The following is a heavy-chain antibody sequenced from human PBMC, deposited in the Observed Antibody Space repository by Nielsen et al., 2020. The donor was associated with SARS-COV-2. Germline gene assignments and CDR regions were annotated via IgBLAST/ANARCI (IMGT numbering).Heavy chain of an antibody. D-gene: IGHD2-8*01. J-gene: IGHJ4*02. V-gene: IGHV4-34*01. Sequence: SETLSLTCAVYGGSFSGYYWSWIRQPPGKGLEWIGEINHSGSTNYNPSLKSRVTISVDTSKNQFSLKLSSVTAADTAVYYCARGPGYCTNGVCYAGDIFDYWGQGTLVTVSS. CDR1: GGSFSGYY. CDR3: ARGPGYCTNGVCYAGDIFDY. CDR2: INHSGST.